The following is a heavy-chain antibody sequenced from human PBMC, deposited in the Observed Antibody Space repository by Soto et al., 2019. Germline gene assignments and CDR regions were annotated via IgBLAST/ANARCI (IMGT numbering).Heavy chain of an antibody. CDR1: GFSLSTGGVG. CDR3: THSRCGGDCLQSYSSHYYYGMDV. J-gene: IGHJ6*01. Sequence: QITLMESGPTLVKPTQTLTLTCTFSGFSLSTGGVGVGWIRQPPGKALEWLALIYWDDDKRYSPSLRSRLTITKDTSKNHVVLTMTNMDPVDTATYYCTHSRCGGDCLQSYSSHYYYGMDVW. CDR2: IYWDDDK. V-gene: IGHV2-5*02. D-gene: IGHD2-21*02.